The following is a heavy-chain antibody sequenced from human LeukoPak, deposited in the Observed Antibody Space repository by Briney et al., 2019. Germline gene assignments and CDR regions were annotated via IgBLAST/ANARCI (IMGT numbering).Heavy chain of an antibody. CDR3: AKDLGGDWSYNWFDP. CDR1: GFTFSNAW. Sequence: GGSLRLSCAASGFTFSNAWMSWVRQAPGKGLEWVSAISGSGGSTYYADSVKGRFTISRDNSKNTLYLQMNSLRAEDTAVYYCAKDLGGDWSYNWFDPWGQGTLVTVSS. V-gene: IGHV3-23*01. D-gene: IGHD2-21*02. CDR2: ISGSGGST. J-gene: IGHJ5*02.